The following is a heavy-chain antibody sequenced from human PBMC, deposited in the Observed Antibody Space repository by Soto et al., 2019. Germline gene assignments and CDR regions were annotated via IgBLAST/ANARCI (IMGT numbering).Heavy chain of an antibody. V-gene: IGHV3-33*01. CDR2: IWYDGSNK. J-gene: IGHJ6*03. Sequence: PGGSLRLSCAASGFTFSSYGMHWVRQAPGKGLEWVAVIWYDGSNKYYADSVKGRFTISRDNSKNTLYLQMNSLRAEDTAVYYCARATYHGQAVHTVSTRAHYYYYYYMDVWAKGTTVTVSS. CDR1: GFTFSSYG. CDR3: ARATYHGQAVHTVSTRAHYYYYYYMDV. D-gene: IGHD4-17*01.